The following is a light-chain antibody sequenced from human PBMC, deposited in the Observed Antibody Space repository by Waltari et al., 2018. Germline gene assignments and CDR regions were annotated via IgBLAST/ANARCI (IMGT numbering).Light chain of an antibody. V-gene: IGKV1-39*01. CDR3: QQTYRTPFT. Sequence: DIQMTQSPSSLSASVGDRVTITCRASQSISSYLNWYQQKPVKVPKRLIYAASTLQSGVQSRFSGSGYGTDFTLTISSPQPEDFATYYCQQTYRTPFTFGPGTKVDIK. CDR1: QSISSY. CDR2: AAS. J-gene: IGKJ3*01.